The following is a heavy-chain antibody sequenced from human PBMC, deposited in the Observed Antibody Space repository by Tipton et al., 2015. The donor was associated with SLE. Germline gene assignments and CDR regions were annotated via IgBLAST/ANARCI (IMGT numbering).Heavy chain of an antibody. Sequence: WIRQPPGQGLEWIGNIFFNGNTYYTPSLKSRATISIDMSRNQFSLRLNFVTAADTAVYYCVRQPPGGGPGYQYDMDVWGQGTAVTVSS. CDR3: VRQPPGGGPGYQYDMDV. D-gene: IGHD1-14*01. V-gene: IGHV4-39*07. CDR2: IFFNGNT. J-gene: IGHJ6*02.